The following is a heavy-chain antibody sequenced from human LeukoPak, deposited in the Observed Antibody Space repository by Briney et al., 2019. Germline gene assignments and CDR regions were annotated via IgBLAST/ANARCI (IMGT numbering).Heavy chain of an antibody. V-gene: IGHV3-48*01. CDR3: TTDPMTTVTTSPDY. Sequence: GGSLRLSCAASGFTFSSYSMNWVRQAPGKGLEWVSYISSSSSTIYYADSVKGRFTISRDNAKNSLYLQMNSLKTEDTAVYYCTTDPMTTVTTSPDYWGQGTLVTVSS. CDR1: GFTFSSYS. D-gene: IGHD4-17*01. CDR2: ISSSSSTI. J-gene: IGHJ4*02.